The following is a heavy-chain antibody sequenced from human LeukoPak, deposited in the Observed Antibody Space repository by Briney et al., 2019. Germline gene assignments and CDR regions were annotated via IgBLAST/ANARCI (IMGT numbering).Heavy chain of an antibody. D-gene: IGHD5-18*01. Sequence: SQTLSLTCTVSGGSISTGREYWSWIRQPAGKGLEWIGRVYATGSTNYSPSLKSRVTISVDTSKNQFSLKLSSVTAADTAVYYCARGGYSYVGYFDYWGQGTLVTVSS. J-gene: IGHJ4*02. CDR3: ARGGYSYVGYFDY. CDR2: VYATGST. V-gene: IGHV4-61*02. CDR1: GGSISTGREY.